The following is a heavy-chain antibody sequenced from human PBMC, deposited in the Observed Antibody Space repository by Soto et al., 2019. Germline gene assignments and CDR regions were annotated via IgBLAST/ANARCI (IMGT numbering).Heavy chain of an antibody. CDR2: IYQSGST. D-gene: IGHD3-22*01. CDR3: ARELLFYDSDGFSWDDAFDI. CDR1: GGSLSSSAYS. V-gene: IGHV4-30-2*01. J-gene: IGHJ3*02. Sequence: QMHLQESGSGLVKPSQTLSLTCAVSGGSLSSSAYSWSWIRQPPGKGLEWIGFIYQSGSTYYNPSLKSRVTLSLDRPKNQFSLKLSSVTAADTAVYYCARELLFYDSDGFSWDDAFDIWGQGTMVTGSS.